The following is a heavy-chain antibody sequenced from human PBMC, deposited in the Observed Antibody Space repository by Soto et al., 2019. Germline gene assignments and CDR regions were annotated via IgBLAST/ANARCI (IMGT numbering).Heavy chain of an antibody. CDR2: IGPYNGNT. Sequence: QVQLVQSGAEVKKPGASVKVSCKASGYTFNNYGISWVRQAPGQGLEWMGWIGPYNGNTDHAQNFQGRVTMTTATSTNTAYMELRSLRSVDTALYYCARCYCSVGSCYTCWHFDLWGRGTLVTVSS. CDR3: ARCYCSVGSCYTCWHFDL. D-gene: IGHD2-15*01. J-gene: IGHJ2*01. V-gene: IGHV1-18*01. CDR1: GYTFNNYG.